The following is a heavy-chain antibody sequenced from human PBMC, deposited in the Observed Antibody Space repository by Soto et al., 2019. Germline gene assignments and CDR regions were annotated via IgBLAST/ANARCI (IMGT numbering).Heavy chain of an antibody. D-gene: IGHD3-10*01. J-gene: IGHJ4*02. V-gene: IGHV3-23*01. CDR1: GFTFSNYA. CDR2: IIGTGGDI. Sequence: EVRLLESGGGLVQPGGSLRLSCAASGFTFSNYAMTWVRQAPGKGLEWASGIIGTGGDIYYADSVKGRFTTSRDNSKNILDLQMNSLRAEDTAVYFCATADVAGSEDYWGQGTLVTVSS. CDR3: ATADVAGSEDY.